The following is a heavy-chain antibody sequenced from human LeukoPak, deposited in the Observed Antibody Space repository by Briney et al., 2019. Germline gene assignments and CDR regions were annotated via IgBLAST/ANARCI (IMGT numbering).Heavy chain of an antibody. CDR2: IYYSGST. V-gene: IGHV4-59*01. Sequence: KASETLSLTCTVSGGSISNYYWSWIRQPPGKGLEWIGYIYYSGSTNYNPSLKSRVTISVDTSKNQFSLKLSSVTAADTALYYCARENGYRYDYWGQGTLVTVSS. J-gene: IGHJ4*02. CDR1: GGSISNYY. D-gene: IGHD5-18*01. CDR3: ARENGYRYDY.